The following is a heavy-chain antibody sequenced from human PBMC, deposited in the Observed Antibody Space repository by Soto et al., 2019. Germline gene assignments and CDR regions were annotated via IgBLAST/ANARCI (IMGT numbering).Heavy chain of an antibody. V-gene: IGHV4-31*03. D-gene: IGHD5-18*01. CDR1: DSAINSDGYY. J-gene: IGHJ4*01. CDR2: INYSGAT. Sequence: PSETLCLTCTVADSAINSDGYYWSWIRQHPEKGLEWIGYINYSGATYYNPSLKSRLTISVDTSKNQFSLQLTSVIAADTALYYCARESYSFGRAFDIWGHGTLVTVSS. CDR3: ARESYSFGRAFDI.